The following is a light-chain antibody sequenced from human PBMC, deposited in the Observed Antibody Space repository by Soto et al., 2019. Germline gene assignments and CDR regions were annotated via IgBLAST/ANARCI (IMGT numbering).Light chain of an antibody. J-gene: IGLJ3*02. CDR2: RTN. Sequence: QTVVTQEPSFSVSPGRTVTLTCGLSSGSVSINYYPSWYQQTPGQAPRTLIYRTNSRSSGVPDRFSGSILGNKAALTITGAQADDESDYYCVLYMGSGIWVFGGGTKLTVL. CDR3: VLYMGSGIWV. V-gene: IGLV8-61*01. CDR1: SGSVSINYY.